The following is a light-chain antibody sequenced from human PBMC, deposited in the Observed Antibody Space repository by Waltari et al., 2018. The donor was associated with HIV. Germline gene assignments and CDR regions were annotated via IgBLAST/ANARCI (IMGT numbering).Light chain of an antibody. CDR3: CSYAGSYTRV. J-gene: IGLJ3*02. CDR2: DVS. CDR1: SSDVGGYNY. Sequence: QSALTQPRSVSGSPGQSVTISCTGTSSDVGGYNYVSWYQQHPGEDPKLMIYDVSKRPSGVPDRFSGSKSGNTASLTISGLQAEDEADYYCCSYAGSYTRVFGGGTKLTVL. V-gene: IGLV2-11*01.